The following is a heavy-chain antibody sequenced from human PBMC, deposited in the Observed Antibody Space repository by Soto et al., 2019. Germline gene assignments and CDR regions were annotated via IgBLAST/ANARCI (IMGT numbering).Heavy chain of an antibody. CDR2: ISGSGGST. CDR3: ARGSYRAFDY. D-gene: IGHD4-4*01. CDR1: GFTFSSYA. Sequence: PGGSLRLSCAASGFTFSSYAMSWVRHAPGKGLEWVSAISGSGGSTYYADSVKGRFTISRDNSKNTLYLQMNSLRAEDTAVYYCARGSYRAFDYWGQGTLVTVSS. J-gene: IGHJ4*02. V-gene: IGHV3-23*01.